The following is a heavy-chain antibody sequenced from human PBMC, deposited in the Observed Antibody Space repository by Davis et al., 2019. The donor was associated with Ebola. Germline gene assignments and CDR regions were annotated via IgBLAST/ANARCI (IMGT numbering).Heavy chain of an antibody. J-gene: IGHJ4*02. D-gene: IGHD5-24*01. CDR3: ARARWLRAYSFDY. Sequence: GESLKISCAASGFTFSSYVMHWVRQATGTGLEWVSAIVTAGDTYYPGSVKGRFTISRENAKHSLYLQMNSLRAGDTAEYYCARARWLRAYSFDYWGQGTLVTVYS. CDR1: GFTFSSYV. V-gene: IGHV3-13*01. CDR2: IVTAGDT.